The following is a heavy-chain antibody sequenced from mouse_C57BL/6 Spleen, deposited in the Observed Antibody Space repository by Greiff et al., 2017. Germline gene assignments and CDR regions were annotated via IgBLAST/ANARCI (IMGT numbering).Heavy chain of an antibody. D-gene: IGHD1-1*01. CDR3: ARAGYDGSSHLDD. CDR2: IWPGSGST. Sequence: QVQLQQPGAELVKPGASVKMSCTASGYTFTSYWINWVQQCPGQGLEWIGEIWPGSGSTNYNAKFKSKATLTVDTTSSTAYMLLNSLTSEDSAVYYCARAGYDGSSHLDDWGKGTTLTVSS. J-gene: IGHJ2*01. CDR1: GYTFTSYW. V-gene: IGHV1-55*01.